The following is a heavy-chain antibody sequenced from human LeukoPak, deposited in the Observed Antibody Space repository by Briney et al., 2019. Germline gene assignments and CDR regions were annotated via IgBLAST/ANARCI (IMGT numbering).Heavy chain of an antibody. CDR1: GFTFSSYW. D-gene: IGHD3-10*01. CDR3: AKDRTYGSGSPYYMDV. CDR2: ISGGGGTT. Sequence: GGSLRLSCAASGFTFSSYWMSWVRQAPGKGLEWVAAISGGGGTTYYADSMKGRFTISRDNSKSTLYLQMNSLRAEDTAVYCCAKDRTYGSGSPYYMDVWGKGTTVTVSS. V-gene: IGHV3-23*01. J-gene: IGHJ6*03.